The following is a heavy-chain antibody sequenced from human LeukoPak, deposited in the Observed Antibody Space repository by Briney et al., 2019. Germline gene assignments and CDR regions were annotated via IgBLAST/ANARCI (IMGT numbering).Heavy chain of an antibody. CDR3: ARMSARSGWFDP. V-gene: IGHV3-21*01. D-gene: IGHD6-6*01. J-gene: IGHJ5*02. CDR1: GFTFSSYS. CDR2: ISSSSSYI. Sequence: GGSLRLSCAASGFTFSSYSMNWVRQAPGKGLEWVSSISSSSSYIYYADSVKGRFTISRDNSKNTLYLQMNSLRAEDTAVYYCARMSARSGWFDPWGQGTLVTVSS.